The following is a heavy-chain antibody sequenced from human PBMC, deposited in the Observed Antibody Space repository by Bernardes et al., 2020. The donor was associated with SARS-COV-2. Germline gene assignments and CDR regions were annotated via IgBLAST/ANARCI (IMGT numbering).Heavy chain of an antibody. Sequence: ASVKVSCKTSGYTFTAYYLHWVRQAPGQGLEWMGWINPNSGVTYYAQKFQGWVTMTTDTSITTAYMELNSLRSDDRAVYYCARDLRGLHLGGGVVYWGQGTLVTVSS. V-gene: IGHV1-2*04. D-gene: IGHD3-16*01. CDR1: GYTFTAYY. CDR2: INPNSGVT. CDR3: ARDLRGLHLGGGVVY. J-gene: IGHJ4*02.